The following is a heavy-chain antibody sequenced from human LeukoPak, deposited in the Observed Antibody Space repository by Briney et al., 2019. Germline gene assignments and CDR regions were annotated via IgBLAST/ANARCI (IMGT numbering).Heavy chain of an antibody. D-gene: IGHD3-22*01. CDR1: GFTFSSYS. Sequence: GGSLRLSCAASGFTFSSYSMNWVRQAPGKGLEWVSSIISSSSYIYYADSVKGRFTISRDNAKNSLYLQMNSLRAEDTAVYYCARDRGTYYYDSSGYPDAFDIWGQGTMVTVSS. CDR2: IISSSSYI. J-gene: IGHJ3*02. V-gene: IGHV3-21*01. CDR3: ARDRGTYYYDSSGYPDAFDI.